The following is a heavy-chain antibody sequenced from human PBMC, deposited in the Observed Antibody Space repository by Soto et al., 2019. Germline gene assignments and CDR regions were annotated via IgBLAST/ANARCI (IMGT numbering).Heavy chain of an antibody. J-gene: IGHJ4*02. V-gene: IGHV1-8*01. CDR3: ARGRDYYGSGSYYNEVDY. D-gene: IGHD3-10*01. CDR2: MNPNSGNT. Sequence: QVQLVQSGAGVKKPGASVKVSCKASGYTFTSYDINWVRQATGQGLEWMGWMNPNSGNTGYAQKFQGRVTMTRNTSISTAYMELSSLRSEDTAVYYCARGRDYYGSGSYYNEVDYWGQGTLVTVSS. CDR1: GYTFTSYD.